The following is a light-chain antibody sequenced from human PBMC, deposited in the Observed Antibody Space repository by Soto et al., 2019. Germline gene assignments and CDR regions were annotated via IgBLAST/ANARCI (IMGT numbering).Light chain of an antibody. V-gene: IGKV3-20*01. J-gene: IGKJ2*01. CDR2: AAS. Sequence: EIVLTQSPGTLSLSPGERATLSCRASQTVNSDYLVWYQQKPDQAPRLLIYAASSRATGIPDRFSGSGSGTDFTLTISRLEPGDFAVYYCQQYGSLPYTFGQGTKLEIK. CDR3: QQYGSLPYT. CDR1: QTVNSDY.